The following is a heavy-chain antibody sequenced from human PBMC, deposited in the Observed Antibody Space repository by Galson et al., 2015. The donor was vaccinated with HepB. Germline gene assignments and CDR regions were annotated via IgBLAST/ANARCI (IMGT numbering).Heavy chain of an antibody. V-gene: IGHV1-69*13. CDR1: GGTFSTYA. CDR2: IIPILSTV. Sequence: SVKVSCKASGGTFSTYAINWVRQAPGQGLEWMGGIIPILSTVNYAPKFQGRVTITADESTTTANMELSSLRSDDTAVYYCATVVYTSSPRSFDYWGQGTLVTVSS. J-gene: IGHJ4*02. D-gene: IGHD6-6*01. CDR3: ATVVYTSSPRSFDY.